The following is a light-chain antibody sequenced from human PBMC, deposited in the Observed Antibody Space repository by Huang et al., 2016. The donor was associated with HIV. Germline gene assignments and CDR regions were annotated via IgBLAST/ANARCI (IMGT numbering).Light chain of an antibody. J-gene: IGKJ5*01. CDR2: DAS. Sequence: EIVLTQSPVTLSLSPGERATLSCRASQSISNYLVWYQQIPGQAPSLLINDASNRATGIPPRFSGSGSGTDFTLTITSLEPEDFAVYYCQQRRKWPITFGQGTRLEIK. CDR3: QQRRKWPIT. V-gene: IGKV3-11*01. CDR1: QSISNY.